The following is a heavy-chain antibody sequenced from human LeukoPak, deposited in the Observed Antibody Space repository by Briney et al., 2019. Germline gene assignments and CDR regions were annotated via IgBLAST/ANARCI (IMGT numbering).Heavy chain of an antibody. CDR2: IRYGGSNK. J-gene: IGHJ4*02. V-gene: IGHV3-30*02. D-gene: IGHD2-2*01. CDR1: GFTFSSYG. Sequence: GGSLRLSCAASGFTFSSYGMHWVRQAPGKGLEWVAFIRYGGSNKYYADSVKGRFTISRDNSKNTLYLQMNSLRAEDTAVYYCANGGYCSSTSCYPFPLPPDYWGQGILVTVSS. CDR3: ANGGYCSSTSCYPFPLPPDY.